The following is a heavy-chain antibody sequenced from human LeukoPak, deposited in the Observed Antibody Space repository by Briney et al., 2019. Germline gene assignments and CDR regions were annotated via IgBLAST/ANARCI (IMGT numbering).Heavy chain of an antibody. CDR1: GFTFSSYA. J-gene: IGHJ4*02. Sequence: PGGSLRLSCAASGFTFSSYAMSWVRQAPGKGLEWVSAISGSGGSTYYADSVKGRFTISRDNAKNSLYLQMNSLRAEDTAVFYCAREPRNKPRLLIAAAGLDYWGQGTLVTVSS. V-gene: IGHV3-23*01. CDR2: ISGSGGST. CDR3: AREPRNKPRLLIAAAGLDY. D-gene: IGHD6-13*01.